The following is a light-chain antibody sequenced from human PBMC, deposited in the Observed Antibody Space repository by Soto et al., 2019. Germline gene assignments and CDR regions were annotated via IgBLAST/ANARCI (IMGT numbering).Light chain of an antibody. CDR3: HQRGNLPIT. CDR1: QSISSY. CDR2: AAS. Sequence: EIVLTQSPATLSLSPGERATLSCRASQSISSYLDWYQQKRGQAPRLLIYAASNMATGIPARFSGSGSVTDFTLTISSLEPEDFAVYYCHQRGNLPITFGQGTRLEIK. J-gene: IGKJ5*01. V-gene: IGKV3-11*01.